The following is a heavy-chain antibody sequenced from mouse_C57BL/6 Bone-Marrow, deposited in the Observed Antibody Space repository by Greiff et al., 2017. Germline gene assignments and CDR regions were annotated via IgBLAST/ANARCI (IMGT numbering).Heavy chain of an antibody. CDR3: TRWTAQATSGY. J-gene: IGHJ2*01. CDR2: ISSGGDYI. V-gene: IGHV5-9-1*02. D-gene: IGHD3-2*02. Sequence: DVMLVESGEGLVKPGGSLKLSCAASGFTFSSYAMSWVRQTPEKRLEWVAYISSGGDYIYYADTVKGRFTISRDNARNTLYLQMSSLKSEDTAMYYCTRWTAQATSGYWGQGTTLTVSS. CDR1: GFTFSSYA.